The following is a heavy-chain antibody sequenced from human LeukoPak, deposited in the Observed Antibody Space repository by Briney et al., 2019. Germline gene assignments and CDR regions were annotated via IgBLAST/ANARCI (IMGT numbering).Heavy chain of an antibody. D-gene: IGHD4-17*01. V-gene: IGHV3-20*04. CDR3: ARAQTYGDYRLLLDY. CDR1: GFTFSSYG. CDR2: LNWDGGTT. J-gene: IGHJ4*02. Sequence: GGSLRLSCAASGFTFSSYGMSWVRQAPGKGPEWVSGLNWDGGTTGHADSVKGRFTISRDNAKNSLYLQMNSLRAEDTALYYCARAQTYGDYRLLLDYWGQGTLVTVSS.